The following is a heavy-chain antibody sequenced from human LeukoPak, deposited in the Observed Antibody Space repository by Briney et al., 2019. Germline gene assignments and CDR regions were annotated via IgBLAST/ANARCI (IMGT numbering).Heavy chain of an antibody. Sequence: PGGSLRLSCAASGFTVSSNYMSWVRQAPGKGLEWVSVIYSGGSTYYADSVKGRFTISRDNSKNTLYLQMNSLRAEDTAVYYCARGGYDSSGSADYWGQGTLVTVSS. CDR3: ARGGYDSSGSADY. D-gene: IGHD3-22*01. CDR1: GFTVSSNY. V-gene: IGHV3-53*01. J-gene: IGHJ4*02. CDR2: IYSGGST.